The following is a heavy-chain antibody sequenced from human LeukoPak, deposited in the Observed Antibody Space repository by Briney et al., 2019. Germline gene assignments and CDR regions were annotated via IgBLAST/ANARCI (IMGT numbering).Heavy chain of an antibody. Sequence: SETLSLTCTASGGSITNYHWTWIRQPPGKGLEWIGYMHYSGFTSYMPSLKSRVTISIDTSKNQLSLKLNSVTAADTAVYFCARDAGTGWYFDLWGRGTLVTVS. CDR2: MHYSGFT. D-gene: IGHD3/OR15-3a*01. CDR1: GGSITNYH. V-gene: IGHV4-59*01. CDR3: ARDAGTGWYFDL. J-gene: IGHJ2*01.